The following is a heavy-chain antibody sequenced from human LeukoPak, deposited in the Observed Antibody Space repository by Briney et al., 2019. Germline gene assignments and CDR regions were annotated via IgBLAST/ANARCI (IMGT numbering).Heavy chain of an antibody. CDR3: ARRGMGATMASFDI. V-gene: IGHV4-39*01. Sequence: SETLSLTCTVSGGSISSSNSYYYWGWIRQPPGKGLEWIGSIYHSGSTYYNPSLKSRLIISVDTSKNQFSLKLASVTAADTAVYYCARRGMGATMASFDIWGQGSMVTVSS. CDR2: IYHSGST. J-gene: IGHJ3*02. D-gene: IGHD1-26*01. CDR1: GGSISSSNSYYY.